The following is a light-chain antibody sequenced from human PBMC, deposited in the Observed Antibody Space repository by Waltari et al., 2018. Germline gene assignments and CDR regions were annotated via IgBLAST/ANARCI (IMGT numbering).Light chain of an antibody. J-gene: IGKJ5*01. V-gene: IGKV3-11*01. CDR3: QQRSKWPST. Sequence: IVLTTSPAALSLSPGERATLSCRASQSISSYLAWYQQNPGQAPSLLIYEAFNRATGIPARFSGSGSGTEFTLAISSLEPYDFAIYYCQQRSKWPSTFGQRTHLEI. CDR1: QSISSY. CDR2: EAF.